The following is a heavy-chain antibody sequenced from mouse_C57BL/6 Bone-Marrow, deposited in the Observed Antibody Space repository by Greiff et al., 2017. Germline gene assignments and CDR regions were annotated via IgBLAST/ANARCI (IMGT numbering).Heavy chain of an antibody. V-gene: IGHV14-2*01. J-gene: IGHJ3*01. Sequence: VHVKQSGADLVKPGASVKLSCTASGFNIKDYYMHWVNQRTEQGLEWIGRIVPEDGETKSAPKCQGKATITADTSSNTAYLQLSSRTCEDTAVYYCARRYLFAYWGQGTLVTVSA. D-gene: IGHD5-1*01. CDR2: IVPEDGET. CDR1: GFNIKDYY. CDR3: ARRYLFAY.